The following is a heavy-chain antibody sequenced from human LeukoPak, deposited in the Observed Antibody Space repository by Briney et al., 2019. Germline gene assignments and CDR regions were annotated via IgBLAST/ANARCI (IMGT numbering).Heavy chain of an antibody. CDR2: INWNGGSR. D-gene: IGHD1-26*01. CDR1: GFTFSSFS. Sequence: GGSLRLSCAASGFTFSSFSMNWVRQAPGKGLEWVSGINWNGGSRGYADSVKGRFTISRDNAKNSLYLQMNSLRAEDTAIYYCARDRNRGSYFPDYWGQGTLVTVSS. CDR3: ARDRNRGSYFPDY. V-gene: IGHV3-20*04. J-gene: IGHJ4*02.